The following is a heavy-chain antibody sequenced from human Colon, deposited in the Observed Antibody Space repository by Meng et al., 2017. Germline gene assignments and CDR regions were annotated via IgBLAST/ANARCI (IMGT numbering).Heavy chain of an antibody. V-gene: IGHV1-46*01. D-gene: IGHD6-19*01. J-gene: IGHJ4*02. Sequence: QVQLVQSGAEVKKAGASVRVSCQASGYTFTSYYIHWVRQAPGQGLEWMGLINPSGGATVYAQKFQGRVTMTMDTSTTTVYMEMSRLTSEDTAIYYCAGGGDSSGWFGLAGWGQGTLVTVSS. CDR2: INPSGGAT. CDR1: GYTFTSYY. CDR3: AGGGDSSGWFGLAG.